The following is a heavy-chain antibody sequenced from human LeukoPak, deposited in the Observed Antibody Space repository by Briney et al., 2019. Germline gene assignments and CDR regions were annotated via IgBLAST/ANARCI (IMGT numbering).Heavy chain of an antibody. Sequence: SVNVSCKASRGTLSSYAISWVRPAPGQGGEWMGGIIPIFGTANYAQKFQGRVTITADESTSTAYMELSSLRSEDTAVYYCARWEIAAAGKTYPNYFDYWGQGTLVTVSS. CDR3: ARWEIAAAGKTYPNYFDY. CDR1: RGTLSSYA. D-gene: IGHD6-13*01. J-gene: IGHJ4*02. CDR2: IIPIFGTA. V-gene: IGHV1-69*01.